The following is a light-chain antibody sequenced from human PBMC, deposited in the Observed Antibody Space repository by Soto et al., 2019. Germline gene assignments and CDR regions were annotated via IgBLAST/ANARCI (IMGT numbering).Light chain of an antibody. CDR1: QSVSNNY. Sequence: ESVLTQSPGTLSLSPGERATLSCRASQSVSNNYLAWYQQKPGQAPRLLIYGASNRATGIPDRFSGSGSGTDFTLTISRLQPEDSAVYYCQQDGSSGTFGQGTKVEIK. CDR2: GAS. J-gene: IGKJ1*01. CDR3: QQDGSSGT. V-gene: IGKV3-20*01.